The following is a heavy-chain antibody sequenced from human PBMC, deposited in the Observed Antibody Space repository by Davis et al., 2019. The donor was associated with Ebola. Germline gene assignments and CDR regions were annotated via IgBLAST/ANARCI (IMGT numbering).Heavy chain of an antibody. D-gene: IGHD3-10*01. J-gene: IGHJ4*02. Sequence: GESLKISCAASGFTVSSNYMSWVRQAPGKGLEWVSVIYSGGSTYYADSVKGRFTISRDNSKNTLYLQMNSLRAEDTAVYYCARGSWHYGSGSYYNFDYWGQGTLVTVSS. CDR2: IYSGGST. CDR3: ARGSWHYGSGSYYNFDY. CDR1: GFTVSSNY. V-gene: IGHV3-53*01.